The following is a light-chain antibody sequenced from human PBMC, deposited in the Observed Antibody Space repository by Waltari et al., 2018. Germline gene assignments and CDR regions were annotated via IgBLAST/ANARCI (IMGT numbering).Light chain of an antibody. CDR1: PSVGRY. CDR3: QKYVNLPAT. CDR2: DAS. V-gene: IGKV3-20*01. Sequence: EIVLTQSPGTLSLSPGERATLSCRASPSVGRYLAWYQPKPGQAPRLLIYDASTRATGIPDRFSGSGSGTDFSLTISRLESEDFAVYYCQKYVNLPATFGQGTKVEIK. J-gene: IGKJ1*01.